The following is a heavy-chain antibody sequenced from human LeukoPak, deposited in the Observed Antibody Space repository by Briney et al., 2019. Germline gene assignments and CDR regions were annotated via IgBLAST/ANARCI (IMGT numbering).Heavy chain of an antibody. CDR2: IRSKANSYAT. CDR1: GVTFSDSG. CDR3: TRYGDYPFDY. J-gene: IGHJ4*02. V-gene: IGHV3-73*01. Sequence: GGSLRLSCAASGVTFSDSGMHWVRQASGKGLEWVGRIRSKANSYATAYAASVKGRLTISRDDSKNTAYLQMNSMKTEDTAVYYCTRYGDYPFDYWGQGTLVTVSS. D-gene: IGHD2-21*01.